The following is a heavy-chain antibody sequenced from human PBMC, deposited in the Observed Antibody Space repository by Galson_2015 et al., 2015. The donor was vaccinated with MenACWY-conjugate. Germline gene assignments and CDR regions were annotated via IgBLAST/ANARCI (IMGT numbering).Heavy chain of an antibody. V-gene: IGHV3-7*03. CDR1: GFAFSNYN. CDR3: ARGHYGMDV. J-gene: IGHJ6*02. CDR2: IKKDGSEK. Sequence: SLRLSCAASGFAFSNYNLHWVRQAPGKGLEWVASIKKDGSEKYYVDSVKGRFTISRDNTKSSMYLEMNSLRDEDTAVYYCARGHYGMDVWGQGTTVTASS.